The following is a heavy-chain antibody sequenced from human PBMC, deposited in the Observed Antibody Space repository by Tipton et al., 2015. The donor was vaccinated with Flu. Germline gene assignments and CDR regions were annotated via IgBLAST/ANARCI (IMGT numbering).Heavy chain of an antibody. V-gene: IGHV4-61*02. CDR1: GDSISSGSFY. Sequence: LRLSCTVSGDSISSGSFYWSWIRQPAGKGLEWIGRIYNRGSTNYSPALKTRVTISADTSKNQFSLKLSSVTAADTAVYYCARFYPYNRYGMDVWGQGTTVSVS. J-gene: IGHJ6*02. D-gene: IGHD1-1*01. CDR2: IYNRGST. CDR3: ARFYPYNRYGMDV.